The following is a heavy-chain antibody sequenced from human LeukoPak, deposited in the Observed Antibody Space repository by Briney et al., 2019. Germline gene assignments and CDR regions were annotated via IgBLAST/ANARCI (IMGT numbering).Heavy chain of an antibody. CDR2: ISAYNGNT. Sequence: ASVKVSGKASGYTFTNYGISWVRQAPGQGLEWMGWISAYNGNTNYAQKLQGRVTMTTDTSTGTAYMELRSLRSDDTAVYYCARVGECWVRGVSDYWGQGTLSPSPQ. CDR3: ARVGECWVRGVSDY. J-gene: IGHJ4*02. D-gene: IGHD3-10*01. CDR1: GYTFTNYG. V-gene: IGHV1-18*01.